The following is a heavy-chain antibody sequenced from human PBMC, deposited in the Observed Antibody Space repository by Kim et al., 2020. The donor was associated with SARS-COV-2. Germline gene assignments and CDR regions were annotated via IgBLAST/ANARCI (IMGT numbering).Heavy chain of an antibody. D-gene: IGHD6-13*01. CDR3: ARELYSSSYWFDP. Sequence: YAQKFQGRVTMTRNTSISTAYMELSSLRSENTAVYYCARELYSSSYWFDPWGQGTLVTVSS. J-gene: IGHJ5*02. V-gene: IGHV1-8*01.